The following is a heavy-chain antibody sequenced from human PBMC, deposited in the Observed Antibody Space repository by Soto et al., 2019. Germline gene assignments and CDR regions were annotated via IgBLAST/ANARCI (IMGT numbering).Heavy chain of an antibody. J-gene: IGHJ4*02. CDR1: GGTFSSYA. CDR3: ARVTYYYDSSGYYSGLGY. Sequence: SVKVSCKASGGTFSSYAISWVRQAPGQGLEWMGGIIPIFGTANYAQKFQGRVTITADESTSTAYMELSSLRSEDTAVYYCARVTYYYDSSGYYSGLGYWGQGTLVTVSS. CDR2: IIPIFGTA. V-gene: IGHV1-69*13. D-gene: IGHD3-22*01.